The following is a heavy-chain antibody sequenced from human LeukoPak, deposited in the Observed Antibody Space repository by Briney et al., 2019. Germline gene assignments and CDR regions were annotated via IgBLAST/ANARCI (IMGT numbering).Heavy chain of an antibody. CDR1: GGSFSGYY. V-gene: IGHV4-34*01. CDR3: ARDHSSSWYGEVGFDY. J-gene: IGHJ4*02. D-gene: IGHD6-13*01. Sequence: PSETLSLTCAVYGGSFSGYYWSWIRQPPGKGLEWIGEINHSGSTNYNPSLKSRVTMSVDTSKNQFSLKLSSVTAADTAVYYCARDHSSSWYGEVGFDYWGQGTLVTVSS. CDR2: INHSGST.